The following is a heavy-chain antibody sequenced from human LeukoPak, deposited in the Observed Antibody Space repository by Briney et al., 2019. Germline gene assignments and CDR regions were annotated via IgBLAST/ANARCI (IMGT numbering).Heavy chain of an antibody. CDR1: GFTFSSYE. Sequence: GGSLRLSCSASGFTFSSYEMNWVRQAPGKGLEWVSYISGSGSARYYADSVKGRFTISRDNTRNSLYLQMDSLRAEDTALYYCARVEQQPVRGYWGQGTLVTVSS. D-gene: IGHD6-13*01. V-gene: IGHV3-48*03. CDR2: ISGSGSAR. J-gene: IGHJ4*02. CDR3: ARVEQQPVRGY.